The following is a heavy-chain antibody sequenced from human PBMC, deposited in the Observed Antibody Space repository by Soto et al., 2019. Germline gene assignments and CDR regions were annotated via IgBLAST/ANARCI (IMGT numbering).Heavy chain of an antibody. D-gene: IGHD2-2*01. CDR3: AKLCSTSCYGYYYGMDV. CDR2: ISYDGSNK. V-gene: IGHV3-30*18. Sequence: GGSLRLSCAASGFTFSSYVMHWVRQSPGKGLEWVAVISYDGSNKYYADSVKGRFTISRDNSKNTLYLQMNSLRAEDTAVYYCAKLCSTSCYGYYYGMDVWGQGTTVTVSS. J-gene: IGHJ6*02. CDR1: GFTFSSYV.